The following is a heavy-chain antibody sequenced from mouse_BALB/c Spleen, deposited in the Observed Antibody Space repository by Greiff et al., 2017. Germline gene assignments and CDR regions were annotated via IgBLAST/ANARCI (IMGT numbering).Heavy chain of an antibody. CDR2: ISDGGSYT. Sequence: EVMLVESGGGLVKPGGSLKLSCAASGFTFSDYYMYWVRQTPEKRLEWVATISDGGSYTYYPDSVKGRFTISRDNAKNNLYLQMSSLKSEDTAMYYCARAYGNPHAMDYWGQGTSVTVSS. D-gene: IGHD2-1*01. J-gene: IGHJ4*01. CDR1: GFTFSDYY. V-gene: IGHV5-4*02. CDR3: ARAYGNPHAMDY.